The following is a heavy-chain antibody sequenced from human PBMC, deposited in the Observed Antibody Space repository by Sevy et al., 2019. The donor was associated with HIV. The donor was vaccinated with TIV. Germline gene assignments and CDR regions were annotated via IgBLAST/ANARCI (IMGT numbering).Heavy chain of an antibody. D-gene: IGHD2-15*01. V-gene: IGHV3-23*01. CDR2: ISGSGGST. CDR3: AKSPPRSSGGTCSFDY. CDR1: GFTFSSYA. J-gene: IGHJ4*02. Sequence: GGSLRLSCAASGFTFSSYAMSWVRQAPGKGLEWVSAISGSGGSTYYADSVKGRFTISRDNSKNTLYLQMNSLRAEDTAVYYCAKSPPRSSGGTCSFDYWGQGTLVTVSS.